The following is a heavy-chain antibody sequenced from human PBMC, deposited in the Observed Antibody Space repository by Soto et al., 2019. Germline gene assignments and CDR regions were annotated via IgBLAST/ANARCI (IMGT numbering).Heavy chain of an antibody. J-gene: IGHJ4*02. CDR3: ARVMVFAGDY. CDR2: ISYDGSNK. Sequence: QVQLVESGGGVVQPGRSLRLSCAASGFSFSNYAMHWVRQAPGKGLEWVAVISYDGSNKYCADSVKGRFTISRDNSKNPLYLQINSLRPEDTAVYYCARVMVFAGDYWGQGTLVTVSS. V-gene: IGHV3-30-3*01. D-gene: IGHD2-8*01. CDR1: GFSFSNYA.